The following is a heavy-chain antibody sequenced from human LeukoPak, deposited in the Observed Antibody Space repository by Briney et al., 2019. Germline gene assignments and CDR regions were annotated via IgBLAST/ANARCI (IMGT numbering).Heavy chain of an antibody. CDR1: GGSISSYY. Sequence: PSETLSLTCTVSGGSISSYYWSWIRQPPGKGLEWIGEINHSGSTNYNPSLKSRVTISVDTSKNQFSLKLNSVTAADTAVYYCARGGSYLSAFDIWGQGTMVTVSS. D-gene: IGHD3-10*01. J-gene: IGHJ3*02. CDR3: ARGGSYLSAFDI. CDR2: INHSGST. V-gene: IGHV4-34*01.